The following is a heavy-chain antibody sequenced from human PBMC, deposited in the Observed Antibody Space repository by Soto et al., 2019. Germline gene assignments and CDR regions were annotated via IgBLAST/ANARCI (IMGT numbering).Heavy chain of an antibody. Sequence: PGGSLRLSCAASGFTFSSYWMSWVRQAPGKGLEWVANIKQDGSEKYYVDSVKGRFTISRDNSKNTLYLQMNSLRAEDTAIYYCAKVLLSNYDMMFDLWGQGTLVTVSS. D-gene: IGHD4-4*01. J-gene: IGHJ5*02. V-gene: IGHV3-7*03. CDR1: GFTFSSYW. CDR2: IKQDGSEK. CDR3: AKVLLSNYDMMFDL.